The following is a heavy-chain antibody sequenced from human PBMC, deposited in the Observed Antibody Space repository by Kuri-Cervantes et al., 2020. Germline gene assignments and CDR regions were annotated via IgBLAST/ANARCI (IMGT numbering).Heavy chain of an antibody. CDR2: IIPIFGTA. CDR3: ARSGGWYFIGIGY. Sequence: SVKVSCKASGGTFSSYAISWVRQAPGQGLEWMGGIIPIFGTANYAQKFQGRVTITADKSTSTAYMELSSLRSENTAVYYCARSGGWYFIGIGYWGQGTLVTVSS. J-gene: IGHJ4*02. CDR1: GGTFSSYA. V-gene: IGHV1-69*06. D-gene: IGHD6-19*01.